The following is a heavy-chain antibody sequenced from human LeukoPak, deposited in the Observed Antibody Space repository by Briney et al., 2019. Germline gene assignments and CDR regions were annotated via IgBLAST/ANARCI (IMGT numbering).Heavy chain of an antibody. D-gene: IGHD5-18*01. CDR2: INPSGGST. CDR1: GYTFTSYY. V-gene: IGHV1-46*01. CDR3: ARDLEGSSFTWIQSSTPHAFDY. J-gene: IGHJ4*02. Sequence: GASVKVSCKASGYTFTSYYMHWVRQAPGQGLEWMGIINPSGGSTSYAQKFQGRVTMTRDTSTSTVYMELSSLRSEDTDVYYCARDLEGSSFTWIQSSTPHAFDYWGQGTLVTVSS.